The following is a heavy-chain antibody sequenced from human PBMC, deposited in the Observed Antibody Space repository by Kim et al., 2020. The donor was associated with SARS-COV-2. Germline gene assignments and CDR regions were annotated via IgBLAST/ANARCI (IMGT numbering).Heavy chain of an antibody. J-gene: IGHJ5*02. Sequence: ASVKVSCKASGYTFTSYAMHWVRQAPGQRLEWMGWINAGNGNTKYSQKFQGRVTITRDTSASTAYMELSSLRSEDTAVYYCARGILAVVVVAARSSRFDPWGQGTLVTVSS. CDR1: GYTFTSYA. D-gene: IGHD2-15*01. CDR2: INAGNGNT. CDR3: ARGILAVVVVAARSSRFDP. V-gene: IGHV1-3*01.